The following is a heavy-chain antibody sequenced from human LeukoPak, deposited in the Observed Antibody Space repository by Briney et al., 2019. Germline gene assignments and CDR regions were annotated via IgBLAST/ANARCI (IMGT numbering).Heavy chain of an antibody. CDR2: IYYSGST. J-gene: IGHJ5*02. V-gene: IGHV4-39*07. Sequence: SETLSLTCTVSGGSISSSSYYWGWIRQPPGKGLEWFGSIYYSGSTYYNPSLKSRVTISVDTSKNQFSLKLSSVTAADTAVYYCARGGSYCGGDCYHPLKYNWFDPWGQGTLVTVSS. CDR1: GGSISSSSYY. D-gene: IGHD2-21*02. CDR3: ARGGSYCGGDCYHPLKYNWFDP.